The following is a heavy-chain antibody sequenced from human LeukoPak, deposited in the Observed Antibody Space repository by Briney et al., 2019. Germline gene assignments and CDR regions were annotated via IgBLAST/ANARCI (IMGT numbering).Heavy chain of an antibody. CDR3: ARYCGGDCYEAFDI. V-gene: IGHV4-39*07. Sequence: PSETLSLTCTVSGGSISSSSYYWGWIRQPPGKGLEWIGEIYHSGSTNYNPSLKSRVTISVDKSKNQFSLKLSSVTAADTAVYYCARYCGGDCYEAFDIWGQGTMVTVSS. D-gene: IGHD2-21*02. CDR2: IYHSGST. CDR1: GGSISSSSYY. J-gene: IGHJ3*02.